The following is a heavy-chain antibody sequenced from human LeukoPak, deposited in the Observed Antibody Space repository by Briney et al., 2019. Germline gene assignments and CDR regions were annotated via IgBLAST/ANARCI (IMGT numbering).Heavy chain of an antibody. CDR3: ARAYSSSWYFNWFDP. CDR1: GFTFSSYS. Sequence: TGGSLRLSCAASGFTFSSYSMNWVRQAPGKGLEWIGEINHSGSTYYNASLESRVTISVDTSKNQFSLKLSSVTAADTAVYYCARAYSSSWYFNWFDPWGQGTLVTVSS. J-gene: IGHJ5*02. V-gene: IGHV4-34*01. CDR2: INHSGST. D-gene: IGHD6-13*01.